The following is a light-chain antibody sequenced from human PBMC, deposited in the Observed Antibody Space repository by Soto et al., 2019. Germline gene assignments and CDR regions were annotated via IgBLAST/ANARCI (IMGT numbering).Light chain of an antibody. Sequence: EIVLTQSPATLSLSPGEIATISCRASQSVSSYLAWYQQKPGQAPRLLIYDASNRATGIPARFSGSGSGTDFTPTISSLEPEDFAVYCCQQRSNWPPLTFGQGTKVEI. CDR1: QSVSSY. CDR3: QQRSNWPPLT. V-gene: IGKV3-11*01. J-gene: IGKJ1*01. CDR2: DAS.